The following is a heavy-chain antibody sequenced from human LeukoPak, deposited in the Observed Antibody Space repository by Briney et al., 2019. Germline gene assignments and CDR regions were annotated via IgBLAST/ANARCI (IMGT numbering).Heavy chain of an antibody. D-gene: IGHD3-16*02. CDR2: IYYSGST. J-gene: IGHJ6*02. CDR3: ARMYYDDVWGSYRTPYGMDV. Sequence: PSETLSLTCTVSGGSISSYYWSWIRQPPGKGLEWIGYIYYSGSTNYNPSLKSRVTISVDTSKNQSSLKLSSVTAADTAVYYCARMYYDDVWGSYRTPYGMDVWGQGTTVTVSS. CDR1: GGSISSYY. V-gene: IGHV4-59*08.